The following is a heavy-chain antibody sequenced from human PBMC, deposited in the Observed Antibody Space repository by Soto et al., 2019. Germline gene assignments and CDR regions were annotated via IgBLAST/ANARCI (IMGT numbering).Heavy chain of an antibody. Sequence: PSETLSLTCTVSGGSISSYYWSWIRQPPGKGLEWIGYIYYSGSTNYNPSLKSRVTISADTSKNQFSLKLSSVTAADTAVYYCARVRGYDSSDYYGMDVWGQGTTVTVSS. CDR1: GGSISSYY. D-gene: IGHD3-22*01. V-gene: IGHV4-59*01. J-gene: IGHJ6*02. CDR2: IYYSGST. CDR3: ARVRGYDSSDYYGMDV.